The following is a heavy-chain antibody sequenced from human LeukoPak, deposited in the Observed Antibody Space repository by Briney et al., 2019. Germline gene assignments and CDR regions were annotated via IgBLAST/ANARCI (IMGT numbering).Heavy chain of an antibody. Sequence: GGSLRLSCAASGFTFRSHGMHWVRQAPGKGLEWVAFIRYDGSNKYYADSVKGRFTISRDKVKSTVYLQMNSLRAEDTAVYYCAKVGDLRIYYYYYMDVWGKGTTVTVSS. J-gene: IGHJ6*03. D-gene: IGHD3-10*01. CDR3: AKVGDLRIYYYYYMDV. CDR1: GFTFRSHG. V-gene: IGHV3-30*02. CDR2: IRYDGSNK.